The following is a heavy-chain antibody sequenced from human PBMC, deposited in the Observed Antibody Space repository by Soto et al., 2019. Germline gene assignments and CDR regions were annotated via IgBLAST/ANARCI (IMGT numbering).Heavy chain of an antibody. CDR2: IYYSGST. Sequence: SETLSLTCTVSGGSISSGDYYWSWIRQPPGKGLEWIGYIYYSGSTYYIPSLKSRVTISVDTSKNQFSLKLSSVTAADTAVYYCARDPGSQYYYDSSGYDWRQVTLVTVSS. J-gene: IGHJ4*02. D-gene: IGHD3-22*01. V-gene: IGHV4-30-4*01. CDR3: ARDPGSQYYYDSSGYD. CDR1: GGSISSGDYY.